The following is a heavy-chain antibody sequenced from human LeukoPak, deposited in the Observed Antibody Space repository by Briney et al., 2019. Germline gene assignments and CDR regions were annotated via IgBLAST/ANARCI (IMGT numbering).Heavy chain of an antibody. Sequence: PSETLSLTCTVSGGSISSYYWSWIRQPPGKGLEWIGYIYYSGSTNYNPSLKSRVTISVDTSKNQFSLKLSSVTAADTAVYYCARENSSSSGWYPDYWGQGTLVTVSS. D-gene: IGHD6-19*01. CDR1: GGSISSYY. CDR3: ARENSSSSGWYPDY. CDR2: IYYSGST. J-gene: IGHJ4*02. V-gene: IGHV4-59*01.